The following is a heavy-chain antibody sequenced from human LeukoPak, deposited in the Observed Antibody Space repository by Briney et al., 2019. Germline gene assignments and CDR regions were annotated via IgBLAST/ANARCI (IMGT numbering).Heavy chain of an antibody. CDR2: MSFDGSNE. Sequence: GRSLRLSCAASGFTFPTYSMHWVRQAPGKGLEWVAVMSFDGSNENYADSMKGRFTISRDNSNNTLYLQVNDLRVEDTAVYYCATEEDPEINPGLKYWGQGTLVTVSS. CDR1: GFTFPTYS. D-gene: IGHD1-14*01. J-gene: IGHJ4*02. CDR3: ATEEDPEINPGLKY. V-gene: IGHV3-30*04.